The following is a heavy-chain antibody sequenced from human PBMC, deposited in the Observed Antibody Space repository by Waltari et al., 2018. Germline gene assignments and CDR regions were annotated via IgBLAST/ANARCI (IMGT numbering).Heavy chain of an antibody. D-gene: IGHD3-10*01. CDR3: ASGRFGESPVDV. CDR1: GFTFSSYS. CDR2: ISSSSSTI. V-gene: IGHV3-48*04. Sequence: EVQLVESGGGLVQPGGSLRLSCAASGFTFSSYSMNWVRQAPGKGLEWVSYISSSSSTIYYADSVKGRFTISRDNAKNSLYLQMNSLRAEDTAVYYCASGRFGESPVDVWGKGTTVTISS. J-gene: IGHJ6*04.